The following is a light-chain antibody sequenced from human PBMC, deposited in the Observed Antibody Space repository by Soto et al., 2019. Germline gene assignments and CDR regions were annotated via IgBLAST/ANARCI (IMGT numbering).Light chain of an antibody. CDR3: SSYTSATTYV. CDR2: DVS. CDR1: SSDVGAYNY. Sequence: QSALTQPASVSGSPGQSITISCTGTSSDVGAYNYDSWYQQYPGEAPKVIIYDVSHRPAGVFNRFSGSKSGNTASLTTSGLQTQDEADYYCSSYTSATTYVFGTGTKVTVL. J-gene: IGLJ1*01. V-gene: IGLV2-14*01.